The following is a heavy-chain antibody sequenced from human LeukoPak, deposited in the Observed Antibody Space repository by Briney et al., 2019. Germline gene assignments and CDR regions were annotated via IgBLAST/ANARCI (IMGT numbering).Heavy chain of an antibody. CDR3: ARGGSGSSWPPQKYYFDY. V-gene: IGHV1-69*05. D-gene: IGHD6-13*01. CDR1: GGTFSSYA. Sequence: ASVKVSCKASGGTFSSYAISWVRQAPGQGLEWMGGIIPIFGTANYAQKFQGRVTITTDESTSTAYMELSSLRSEDTAVYYCARGGSGSSWPPQKYYFDYWGQGTLVTVSS. CDR2: IIPIFGTA. J-gene: IGHJ4*02.